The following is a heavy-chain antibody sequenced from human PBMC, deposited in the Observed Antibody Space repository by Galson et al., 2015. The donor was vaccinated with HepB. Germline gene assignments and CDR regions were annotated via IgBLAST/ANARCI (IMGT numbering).Heavy chain of an antibody. D-gene: IGHD2-21*01. CDR1: GFTFSDYS. CDR3: ARDRGRGVAVDGYGMGV. Sequence: SLRLSCAASGFTFSDYSMNWVRQAPGKGPEWVSYISSTGSTIYYAESVKGRFTISRHNAKNSLYLQMNSLRDEDTAVYYCARDRGRGVAVDGYGMGVWGQGTTVTVSS. CDR2: ISSTGSTI. J-gene: IGHJ6*02. V-gene: IGHV3-48*02.